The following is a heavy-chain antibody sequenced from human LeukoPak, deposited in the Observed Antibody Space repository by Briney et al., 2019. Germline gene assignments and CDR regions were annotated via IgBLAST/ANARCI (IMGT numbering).Heavy chain of an antibody. J-gene: IGHJ4*02. CDR3: ARFYANEWELPH. V-gene: IGHV3-48*03. D-gene: IGHD1-26*01. Sequence: GGSLRLSCAASGFPFSSYEMNWVRQAPGKGLEWVSYISSSGNAIYYADSVKGRFTISRDNAKNSLYLQMNSLRAEDTAVYYCARFYANEWELPHWGQGTLVTVSS. CDR2: ISSSGNAI. CDR1: GFPFSSYE.